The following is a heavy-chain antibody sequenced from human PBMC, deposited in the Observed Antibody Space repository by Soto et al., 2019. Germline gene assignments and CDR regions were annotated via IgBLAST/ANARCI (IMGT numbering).Heavy chain of an antibody. D-gene: IGHD1-20*01. CDR2: ISYDGSNK. CDR3: ARARYNYYMDV. CDR1: GFTFSSYA. J-gene: IGHJ6*03. V-gene: IGHV3-30*04. Sequence: GGSLRLSCAASGFTFSSYAMSWVRQAPGKGLEWVAVISYDGSNKYYADYVKGRFNISRDNAKNSLYLQMNSLRAEDTDVYYCARARYNYYMDVWGKGTTVTVSS.